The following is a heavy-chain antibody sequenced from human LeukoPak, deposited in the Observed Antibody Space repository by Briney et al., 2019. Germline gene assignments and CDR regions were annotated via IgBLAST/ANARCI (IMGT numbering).Heavy chain of an antibody. V-gene: IGHV1-69*04. J-gene: IGHJ4*02. Sequence: SVKVSCKASGGTFSSYAISWVRQAPGQGLEWMGRIIPILGIANYAQKFQGRVTITADKSTSTAYMELSSLRSEDTAVYYCAKLPQTYYYDSSGGVTGSNSNELDYWGQGTLVTVSS. CDR1: GGTFSSYA. CDR2: IIPILGIA. CDR3: AKLPQTYYYDSSGGVTGSNSNELDY. D-gene: IGHD3-22*01.